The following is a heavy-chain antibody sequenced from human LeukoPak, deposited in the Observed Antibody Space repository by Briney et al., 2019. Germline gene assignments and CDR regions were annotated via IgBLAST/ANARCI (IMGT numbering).Heavy chain of an antibody. Sequence: PGGSLRLSCAASGFTFSTYAMTWVRQAPGKGLECVSGISGSGDTTYYADSVKGRFTISRDNSKNTLYVQMNSLRVEDTAVYYCARGQYQMEYWGQGTLVTVSS. CDR2: ISGSGDTT. CDR1: GFTFSTYA. J-gene: IGHJ4*02. D-gene: IGHD5-24*01. CDR3: ARGQYQMEY. V-gene: IGHV3-23*01.